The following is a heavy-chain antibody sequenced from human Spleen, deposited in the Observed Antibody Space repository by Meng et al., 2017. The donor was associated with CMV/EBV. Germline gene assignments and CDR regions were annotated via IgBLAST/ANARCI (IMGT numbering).Heavy chain of an antibody. CDR1: GFTFSSYA. CDR3: AKAPYSSSWFVDY. Sequence: GESLKISCAASGFTFSSYAMHWVRQAPGKGLEWVAVISYDGSNKYYADSVKGRFTISRDNSKNTLYLQMNSLRAEDTAVFYCAKAPYSSSWFVDYWGQGTLVTVSS. V-gene: IGHV3-30*04. CDR2: ISYDGSNK. J-gene: IGHJ4*02. D-gene: IGHD6-13*01.